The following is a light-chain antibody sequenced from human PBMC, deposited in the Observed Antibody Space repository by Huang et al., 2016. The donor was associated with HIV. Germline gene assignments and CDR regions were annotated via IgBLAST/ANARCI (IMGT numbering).Light chain of an antibody. V-gene: IGKV3-20*01. Sequence: EIVLTQSPGTLSLSPGEKATLSCRASQAITGGYLDWYQQKPGQAPRLLIHGVSTRATGIPDRLSGSGSGTDFTLTISRLEPEDFAVYYCQQYNNSPPLTFGGGTTVEIK. CDR2: GVS. CDR1: QAITGGY. J-gene: IGKJ4*01. CDR3: QQYNNSPPLT.